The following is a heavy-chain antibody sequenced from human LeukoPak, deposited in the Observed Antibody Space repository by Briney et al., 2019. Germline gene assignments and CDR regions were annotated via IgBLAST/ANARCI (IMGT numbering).Heavy chain of an antibody. CDR2: IYYSGST. CDR3: ARGNWEVITPDY. V-gene: IGHV4-61*08. CDR1: GGSISSGDYY. Sequence: SETLSLTCTVSGGSISSGDYYWSWIRQPPGKGLEWIGYIYYSGSTNYNPSLKSRVTISIDTSKNQFSLKLSSVTAADTAVYYCARGNWEVITPDYWGQGTLVTVSS. J-gene: IGHJ4*02. D-gene: IGHD3-22*01.